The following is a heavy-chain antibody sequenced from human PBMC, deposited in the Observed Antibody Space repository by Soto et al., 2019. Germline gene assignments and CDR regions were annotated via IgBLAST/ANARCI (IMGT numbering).Heavy chain of an antibody. CDR3: AKEVSLGSTVDLGY. V-gene: IGHV3-23*01. CDR2: ISGSGGST. CDR1: GFTFSIFA. J-gene: IGHJ4*02. Sequence: GGSLRLSCAASGFTFSIFAMSWVRQSPGKGLKWVSTISGSGGSTYYADAVKGRFTISRDNSMGTLYLQMKSLRVEDTAIYYCAKEVSLGSTVDLGYWGQGALVTVSS. D-gene: IGHD7-27*01.